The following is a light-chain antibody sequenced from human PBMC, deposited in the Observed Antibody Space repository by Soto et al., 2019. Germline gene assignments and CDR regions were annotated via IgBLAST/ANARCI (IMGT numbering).Light chain of an antibody. CDR1: NSNIGNNY. CDR3: AAWDGSLSGPV. J-gene: IGLJ3*02. V-gene: IGLV1-47*01. CDR2: RDD. Sequence: QSVLTQPPSASASPGQRVTISCSGTNSNIGNNYVYWYRQLPGTAPKLLIFRDDQRPSGVPDRFSGSKSGTSASLAISGLRSEDEADYYCAAWDGSLSGPVFGGGTKVTVL.